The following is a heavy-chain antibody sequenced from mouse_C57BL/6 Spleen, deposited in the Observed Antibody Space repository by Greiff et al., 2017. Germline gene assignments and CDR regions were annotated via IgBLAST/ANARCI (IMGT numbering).Heavy chain of an antibody. D-gene: IGHD4-1*01. CDR3: ARHPSNWVFDY. Sequence: DVMLVESGGGLVKPGGSLKLSCAASGFTFSSYTMSWVRQTPEKRLEWVATISGGGGNTYYPDSVKGRFTISRDNAKNTLYLQMSSLRSEDTALYYCARHPSNWVFDYWGQGTTLTVSS. CDR2: ISGGGGNT. V-gene: IGHV5-9*01. J-gene: IGHJ2*01. CDR1: GFTFSSYT.